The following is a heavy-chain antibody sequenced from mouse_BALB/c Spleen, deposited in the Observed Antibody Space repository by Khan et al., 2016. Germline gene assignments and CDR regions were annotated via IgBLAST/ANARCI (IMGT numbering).Heavy chain of an antibody. Sequence: QIQLVQSGPELKKPGETVKISCKASEYTFTNYRMNWVKQAPGKGLKGMGWINTNTGEPTYADEFKGRFACSLEACASTAYLQINNLKNEDSATDFCARTGDYPYYAMDYWGQGPSVTGSS. CDR3: ARTGDYPYYAMDY. CDR2: INTNTGEP. CDR1: EYTFTNYR. J-gene: IGHJ4*01. V-gene: IGHV9-3*02. D-gene: IGHD2-13*01.